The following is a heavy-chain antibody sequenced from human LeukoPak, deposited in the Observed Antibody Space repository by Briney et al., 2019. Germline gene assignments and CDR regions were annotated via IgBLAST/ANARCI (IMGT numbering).Heavy chain of an antibody. CDR3: ARVRGRSTWYGGGLDC. CDR1: GFTFSDYY. Sequence: GRSLRLSCAASGFTFSDYYMSWIRQAPGKGLEWVSYISSSSSYTNYADSVKGRFTISRDNAKNSLDLQMNSLRVEDTAIYYCARVRGRSTWYGGGLDCWGQGTLVTVSS. CDR2: ISSSSSYT. J-gene: IGHJ4*02. D-gene: IGHD2-15*01. V-gene: IGHV3-11*06.